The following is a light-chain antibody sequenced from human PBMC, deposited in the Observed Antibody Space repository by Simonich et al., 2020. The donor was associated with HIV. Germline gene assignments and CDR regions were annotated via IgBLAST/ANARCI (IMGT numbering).Light chain of an antibody. J-gene: IGKJ5*01. CDR2: WTS. CDR1: QIVLYSSNNKNY. V-gene: IGKV4-1*01. CDR3: QQYYSTPIT. Sequence: DIVMTQSPDSLAVSLGERATINCKSGQIVLYSSNNKNYLAWYQQKPGQPPKLLIYWTSTREAGVPDRFSGSGSGTDFTLTISSLQAEDVAVYYCQQYYSTPITFGQGTRLEIK.